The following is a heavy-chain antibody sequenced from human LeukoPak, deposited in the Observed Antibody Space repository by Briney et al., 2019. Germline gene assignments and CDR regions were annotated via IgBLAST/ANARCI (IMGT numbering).Heavy chain of an antibody. CDR1: GFTFNNYA. CDR3: AKDRQNLEARSIDY. D-gene: IGHD6-6*01. CDR2: IGRSGGSA. V-gene: IGHV3-23*01. Sequence: PGGSLRLSCTASGFTFNNYAMNWVRQAPGKGLEWVSGIGRSGGSADYADSVLGRFTVSRDNSKNTLYLQMNNLRAEDTALYFCAKDRQNLEARSIDYWGQGTLVTVSS. J-gene: IGHJ4*02.